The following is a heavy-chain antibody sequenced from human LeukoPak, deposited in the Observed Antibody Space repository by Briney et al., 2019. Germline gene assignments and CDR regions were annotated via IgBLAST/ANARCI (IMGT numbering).Heavy chain of an antibody. J-gene: IGHJ6*02. CDR3: ARDSGRVVVAATPHYYYYGMDV. CDR1: GYTFTSYG. CDR2: IGAYNGNT. Sequence: EASVKVSCKASGYTFTSYGISWVRQAPGQGLEWMGWIGAYNGNTNYAQKLQGRVTMTTDTSTSTAYMELRSLRSDDTAVYYCARDSGRVVVAATPHYYYYGMDVWGQGTTVTVSS. D-gene: IGHD2-15*01. V-gene: IGHV1-18*01.